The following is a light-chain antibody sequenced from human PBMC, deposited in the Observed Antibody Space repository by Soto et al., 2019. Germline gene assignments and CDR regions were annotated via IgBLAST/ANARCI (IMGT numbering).Light chain of an antibody. CDR2: EVT. V-gene: IGLV2-14*01. Sequence: QSALTQPASVSGSPGQSITISCTGTSSDVGGYNHVSWYQIHPGKAPKLIIYEVTSRPSGVSYRFSGSKSGNSASLTISGLQAADEADYYCSSYASSSSYVFGGGTKVTV. CDR1: SSDVGGYNH. J-gene: IGLJ1*01. CDR3: SSYASSSSYV.